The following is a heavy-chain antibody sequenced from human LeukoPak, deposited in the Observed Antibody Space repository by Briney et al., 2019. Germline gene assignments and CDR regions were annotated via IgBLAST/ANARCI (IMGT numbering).Heavy chain of an antibody. D-gene: IGHD3-9*01. CDR1: GGSISSSSYY. V-gene: IGHV4-39*07. J-gene: IGHJ4*02. CDR3: AKEQRYFDWLLSVLPFDY. Sequence: SETLSLTCTVSGGSISSSSYYWGWIRQPPGKGLEWIGSIYYSGSTYYNPSLKSRVTISVDTSKNQFSLKLSSVTAEDTAVYYCAKEQRYFDWLLSVLPFDYWGQGTLVTVSS. CDR2: IYYSGST.